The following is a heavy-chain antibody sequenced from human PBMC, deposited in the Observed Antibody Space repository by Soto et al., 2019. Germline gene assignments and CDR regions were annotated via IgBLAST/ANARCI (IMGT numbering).Heavy chain of an antibody. CDR3: ARGGLQHALHG. Sequence: EVQLVESGGGLVQPGGSLRLSCAASGFTFSNYWMYWVRQAPGKGLVWVSRVNNDGTDTTHADSVKGRFTISRDNAENPLYLQMNSLRAEDTAVYYCARGGLQHALHGWGQGSTVTVSS. CDR2: VNNDGTDT. V-gene: IGHV3-74*03. J-gene: IGHJ6*02. CDR1: GFTFSNYW. D-gene: IGHD6-13*01.